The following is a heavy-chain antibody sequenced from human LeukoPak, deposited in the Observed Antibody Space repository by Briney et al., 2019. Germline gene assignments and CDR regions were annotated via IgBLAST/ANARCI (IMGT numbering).Heavy chain of an antibody. J-gene: IGHJ3*02. V-gene: IGHV3-21*01. D-gene: IGHD3-10*01. CDR3: ARERSGSYHNDAFDI. CDR1: GFTFSSYS. CDR2: ISSSSSYI. Sequence: GGSLRLSCAASGFTFSSYSMNWVRQAPGKGLEWVSSISSSSSYIYYAGSMKGRFTISRDNAKNSLYLQMNSLRAEDTAVYYCARERSGSYHNDAFDIWGQGTMVTVSS.